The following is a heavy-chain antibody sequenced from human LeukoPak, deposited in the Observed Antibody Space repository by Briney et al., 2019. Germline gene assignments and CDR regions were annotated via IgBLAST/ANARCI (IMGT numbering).Heavy chain of an antibody. CDR1: GGSISSSSYY. CDR3: ARVVLRFLESDAFDI. J-gene: IGHJ3*02. CDR2: IYYSGST. V-gene: IGHV4-39*01. D-gene: IGHD3-3*01. Sequence: SETLSLTCTVSGGSISSSSYYWGWIRQPPGKGLEWIGSIYYSGSTYYNPSLKSRVTISVDTSKNQFSLKLSSVTAADTAVYYCARVVLRFLESDAFDIWGQGTMVTVSS.